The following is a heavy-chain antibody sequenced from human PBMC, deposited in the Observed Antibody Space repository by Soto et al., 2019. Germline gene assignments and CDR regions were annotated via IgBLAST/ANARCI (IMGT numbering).Heavy chain of an antibody. CDR1: GGSFSGYY. V-gene: IGHV4-34*01. Sequence: QVQLQQWGAGLLKPSETLSLTWAVYGGSFSGYYWSWIRQPPGKGLEWIGEIKHSGSTNYNPSLKSRVTIPVVTCKNQFSLKVSSVTAADTAVYYCARVSTTGAFDMWGQGTMFTVSS. CDR3: ARVSTTGAFDM. CDR2: IKHSGST. J-gene: IGHJ3*02.